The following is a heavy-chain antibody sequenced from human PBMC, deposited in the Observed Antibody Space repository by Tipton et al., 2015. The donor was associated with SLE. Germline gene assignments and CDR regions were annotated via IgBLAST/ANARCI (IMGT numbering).Heavy chain of an antibody. J-gene: IGHJ4*02. V-gene: IGHV4-39*07. CDR1: GGSISSSSYY. CDR2: IYYSGST. CDR3: ARAPKRGYSYGRYYFDY. D-gene: IGHD5-18*01. Sequence: GLVKPSETLSLTCTVSGGSISSSSYYWGWIRQPPGKGLEWIGSIYYSGSTYYNPSLKSRVTISVDTSKNQFSLKLSSVTAADTAVYYCARAPKRGYSYGRYYFDYWGQGTLVTVSS.